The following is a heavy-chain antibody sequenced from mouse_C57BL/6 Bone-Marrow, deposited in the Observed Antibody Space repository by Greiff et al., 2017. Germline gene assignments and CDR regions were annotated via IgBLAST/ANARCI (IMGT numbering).Heavy chain of an antibody. D-gene: IGHD1-1*02. CDR3: ARRNYRGDFDY. CDR2: ISYSGST. J-gene: IGHJ2*01. CDR1: GYSITSGYD. V-gene: IGHV3-1*01. Sequence: EVMLVESGPGMVKPSQSLSLTCTVTGYSITSGYDWHWIRHFPGNKLEWMGYISYSGSTNYNPSLKSRISITHDTSKNHSFLKLNSVTTEDTATYCCARRNYRGDFDYWGQGTTLTVSS.